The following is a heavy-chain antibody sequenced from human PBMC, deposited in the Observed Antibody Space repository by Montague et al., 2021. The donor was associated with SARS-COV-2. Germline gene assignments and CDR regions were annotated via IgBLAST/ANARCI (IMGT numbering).Heavy chain of an antibody. CDR3: ARLGDGVVPSPILGVGPYYSYYYMVV. Sequence: SETLSLTCAVHGGSFSTYSWNWIRQPPGKGLEWIGEIHHGGSTNYNPSLKSRVTISADTSKNQFSLKLTSVAAADTAVYYCARLGDGVVPSPILGVGPYYSYYYMVVWGKGTTVPVSS. D-gene: IGHD3-10*01. CDR2: IHHGGST. J-gene: IGHJ6*03. CDR1: GGSFSTYS. V-gene: IGHV4-34*01.